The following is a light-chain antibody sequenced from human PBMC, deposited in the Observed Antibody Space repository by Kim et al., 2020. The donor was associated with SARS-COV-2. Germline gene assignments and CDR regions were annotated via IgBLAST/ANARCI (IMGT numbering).Light chain of an antibody. V-gene: IGKV3-20*01. CDR2: GAS. J-gene: IGKJ1*01. CDR3: QQYGSSPRT. Sequence: SPGERATFSCRASQSVSSSYVAWYQQKPGQAPRLLIYGASSRATGIPDRFSGSGSGTDFTLTISRLEPEDFAVYYCQQYGSSPRTFGQGTKVEIK. CDR1: QSVSSSY.